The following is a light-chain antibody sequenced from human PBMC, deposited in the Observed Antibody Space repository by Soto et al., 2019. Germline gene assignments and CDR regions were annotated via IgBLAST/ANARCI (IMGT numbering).Light chain of an antibody. V-gene: IGKV3-11*01. CDR2: GAS. CDR1: QSVSSN. CDR3: QQRSNWPWT. Sequence: EIVLTQSPATLSLSPGERATLSCRASQSVSSNLAWYQQKPGQAPRLHIYGASSRATGIPARFSGSGSGTDFTLTISSLEPEDFAVYYCQQRSNWPWTFGQGTKVDIK. J-gene: IGKJ1*01.